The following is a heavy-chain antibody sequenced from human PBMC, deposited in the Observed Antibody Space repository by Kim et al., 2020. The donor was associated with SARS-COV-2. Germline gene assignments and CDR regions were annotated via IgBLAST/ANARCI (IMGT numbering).Heavy chain of an antibody. D-gene: IGHD6-13*01. CDR1: GGSISSGSYY. J-gene: IGHJ6*02. CDR3: ARGAAAGMLYYYGMDV. Sequence: SETLSLTCTVSGGSISSGSYYWSWIRQPAGKGLEWIGRIYTSGSTNYNPSHKSRVTISVDTSKNQFSLKLSSVTAADTAVYYCARGAAAGMLYYYGMDVWGQGTTVTVSS. V-gene: IGHV4-61*02. CDR2: IYTSGST.